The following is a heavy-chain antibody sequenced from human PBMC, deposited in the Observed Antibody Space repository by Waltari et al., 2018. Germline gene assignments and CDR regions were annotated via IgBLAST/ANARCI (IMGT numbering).Heavy chain of an antibody. CDR3: ARGRYCSSTSCSDGRYFDY. CDR2: INHSGST. Sequence: QVQLQQWGAGLLKPSETLSLTCAVYGGSFSGYYWSWIRQPPGKGLEWIGEINHSGSTNYNPSLKSRVTISVDTSKNQFSLKLSSVTAADTAVYYCARGRYCSSTSCSDGRYFDYWGQGTLVTVS. D-gene: IGHD2-2*01. CDR1: GGSFSGYY. V-gene: IGHV4-34*01. J-gene: IGHJ4*02.